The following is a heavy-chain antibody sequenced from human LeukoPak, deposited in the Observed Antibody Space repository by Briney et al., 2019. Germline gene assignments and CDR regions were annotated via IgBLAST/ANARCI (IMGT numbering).Heavy chain of an antibody. V-gene: IGHV3-23*01. CDR3: AKDIYGSGSYFY. CDR2: ISGSGGST. CDR1: GFTFSSYS. Sequence: PGGSLRLSCAASGFTFSSYSMNWVRQAPGKGLEWVSAISGSGGSTYYADSVKGRFTISRDNSKNTLYLQMNSLRAEDTAVYYCAKDIYGSGSYFYWGQGTLVTVSS. J-gene: IGHJ4*02. D-gene: IGHD3-10*01.